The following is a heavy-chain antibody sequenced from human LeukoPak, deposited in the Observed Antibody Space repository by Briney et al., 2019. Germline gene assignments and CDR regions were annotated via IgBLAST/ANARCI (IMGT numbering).Heavy chain of an antibody. J-gene: IGHJ4*02. CDR3: ARVMLGYYGSGRDYFDY. Sequence: GGSLRLSCAASGFTFDDYAMHWVRQAPGKGLEWVSYISSSSSTIYYADSVKGRFTISRHNGKNSLYLQMNSLRAEDTAVYYCARVMLGYYGSGRDYFDYWGQGTLVTVSS. V-gene: IGHV3-48*04. CDR1: GFTFDDYA. CDR2: ISSSSSTI. D-gene: IGHD3-10*01.